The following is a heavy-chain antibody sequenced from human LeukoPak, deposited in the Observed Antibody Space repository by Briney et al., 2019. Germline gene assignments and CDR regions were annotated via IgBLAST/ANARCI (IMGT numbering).Heavy chain of an antibody. CDR2: INSDGSST. V-gene: IGHV3-74*01. J-gene: IGHJ5*02. D-gene: IGHD3-10*01. CDR3: ARVAERYYYGSGRTS. Sequence: PGGSLRLSCAASGFTFSSYWMHWVRQAPGKGLVWVSRINSDGSSTSYADSVKGRFTISRDNAKNTLYLQMNSLRAEDTAVYYCARVAERYYYGSGRTSWGQGTLVTVSS. CDR1: GFTFSSYW.